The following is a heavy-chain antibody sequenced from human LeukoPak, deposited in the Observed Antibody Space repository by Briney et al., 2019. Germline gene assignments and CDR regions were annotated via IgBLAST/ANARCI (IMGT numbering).Heavy chain of an antibody. CDR1: GYTFTSYD. J-gene: IGHJ1*01. V-gene: IGHV1-8*01. CDR3: ARDPVRVGATTAIYFQH. Sequence: GASVKVSCKASGYTFTSYDINWVRQATGQGLEWMGWMNPNSGNTGYAQKFQGRVTMTRNTSISTAYMELSSLRSEDTAVYYCARDPVRVGATTAIYFQHWGQGTLVTVSS. CDR2: MNPNSGNT. D-gene: IGHD1-26*01.